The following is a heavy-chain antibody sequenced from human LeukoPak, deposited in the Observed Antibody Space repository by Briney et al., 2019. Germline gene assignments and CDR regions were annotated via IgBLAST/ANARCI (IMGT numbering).Heavy chain of an antibody. D-gene: IGHD4-11*01. J-gene: IGHJ1*01. V-gene: IGHV4-4*07. Sequence: SETLSLTCTVSGGSISSYYWSWIRQPAGKGLEWIGRIYTSGSTNYHPSLKSRVTMSVDTSKNQFSLKLSSVTAADTAVYYCAREIPYSLTFQHWGQGTLVTVSS. CDR3: AREIPYSLTFQH. CDR1: GGSISSYY. CDR2: IYTSGST.